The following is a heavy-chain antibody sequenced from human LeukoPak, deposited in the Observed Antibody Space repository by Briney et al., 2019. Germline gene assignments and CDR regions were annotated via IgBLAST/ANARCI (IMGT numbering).Heavy chain of an antibody. V-gene: IGHV4-59*08. CDR3: ARYCSGGSCYSGAFDI. CDR1: GGSISNYY. J-gene: IGHJ3*02. CDR2: FYHTGTT. D-gene: IGHD2-15*01. Sequence: SETLSLTCTVSGGSISNYYWSWIRRPPGQGLEWIGYFYHTGTTKYNPSLKSRVTISVDMSNNQFSLKLTSVTAADTALYYCARYCSGGSCYSGAFDIWGQGTMVTVSS.